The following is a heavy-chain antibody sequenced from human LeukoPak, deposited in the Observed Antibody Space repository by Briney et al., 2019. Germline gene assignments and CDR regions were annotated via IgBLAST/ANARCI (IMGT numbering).Heavy chain of an antibody. Sequence: SETLSLTCAVYGGSFSGYYWSWIRQPPGKGLEWIGEINHSGSTNYNPSLKSRVTISVDTSKNQFSLKLSSVTAADTAVYYCARSGGLLWFGELLHLDYWGQGTLVTVSS. CDR1: GGSFSGYY. CDR3: ARSGGLLWFGELLHLDY. CDR2: INHSGST. J-gene: IGHJ4*02. D-gene: IGHD3-10*01. V-gene: IGHV4-34*01.